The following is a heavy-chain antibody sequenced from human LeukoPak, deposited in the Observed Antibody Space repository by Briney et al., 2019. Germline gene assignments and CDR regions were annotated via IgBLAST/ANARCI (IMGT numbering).Heavy chain of an antibody. V-gene: IGHV4-59*04. CDR3: ALSGSGTYYDEQFDY. CDR2: FHYSGTA. Sequence: SETLSLTCTVSGGSISSYYWSWIRQSPGKGLEWIGSFHYSGTAYYNPSLKSRVTIYVDTSKKQLSLKLNSVTAADTAVYYCALSGSGTYYDEQFDYWGQGSLVTVSS. J-gene: IGHJ4*02. CDR1: GGSISSYY. D-gene: IGHD3-10*01.